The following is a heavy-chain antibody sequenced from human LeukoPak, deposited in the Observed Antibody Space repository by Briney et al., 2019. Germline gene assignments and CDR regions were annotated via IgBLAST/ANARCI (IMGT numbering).Heavy chain of an antibody. CDR3: AKDMVVVVAATSFDY. CDR2: ISGSGGST. CDR1: GFTFSSYA. Sequence: PGGSLGLSCAASGFTFSSYAMSWVRQAPGKGLEWVSAISGSGGSTYYADSVKGRFTISRDNSKNTLYLQMNSLRAEDTAVYYRAKDMVVVVAATSFDYWGQGTLVTVSS. J-gene: IGHJ4*02. D-gene: IGHD2-15*01. V-gene: IGHV3-23*01.